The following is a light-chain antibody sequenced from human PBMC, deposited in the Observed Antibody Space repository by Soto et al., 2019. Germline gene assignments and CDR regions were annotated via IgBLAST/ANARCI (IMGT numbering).Light chain of an antibody. CDR3: MQSTPLPTT. CDR2: EVS. J-gene: IGKJ5*01. Sequence: DVVMTQTPRSLSVAPGQPASISCKSSQSLLHITGEPFLFWYLQKPGQSPQLLIYEVSTRVSGVPDRFSSSWSGTYFTLDISLVDTDVVGIYYCMQSTPLPTTFGQGTRLGIE. CDR1: QSLLHITGEPF. V-gene: IGKV2D-29*02.